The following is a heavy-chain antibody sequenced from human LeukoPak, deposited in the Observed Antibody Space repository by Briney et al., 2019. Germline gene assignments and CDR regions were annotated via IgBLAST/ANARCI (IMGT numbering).Heavy chain of an antibody. D-gene: IGHD3-10*01. Sequence: GESLKISCKGSGYRFTNYWIGWVRQMPGKGLEWMGIIYPGDSETRYSPSFQGQVTISADKSISTAYLQWSSLKASDTAMYYCARDITMVRESQWSSKTQRRHTFDIRGQGTMVTVSS. J-gene: IGHJ3*02. CDR2: IYPGDSET. CDR3: ARDITMVRESQWSSKTQRRHTFDI. CDR1: GYRFTNYW. V-gene: IGHV5-51*01.